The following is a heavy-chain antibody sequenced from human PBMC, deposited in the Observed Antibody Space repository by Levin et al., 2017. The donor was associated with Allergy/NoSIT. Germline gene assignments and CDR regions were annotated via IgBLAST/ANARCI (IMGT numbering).Heavy chain of an antibody. CDR2: IWYDGSNK. D-gene: IGHD6-19*01. CDR3: ARGGSSGWPGLGYFDY. V-gene: IGHV3-33*01. CDR1: GFTFRSYG. Sequence: TGGSLRLSCAASGFTFRSYGMHWVRQAPGKGLEWVAVIWYDGSNKYQADSVKGRFTISRDNSKNTLYLQMNSLRAEDTAVYYCARGGSSGWPGLGYFDYWGQGTLVTVSS. J-gene: IGHJ4*02.